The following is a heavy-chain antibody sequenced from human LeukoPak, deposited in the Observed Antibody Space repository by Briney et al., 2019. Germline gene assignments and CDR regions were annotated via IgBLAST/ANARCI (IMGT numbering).Heavy chain of an antibody. D-gene: IGHD2-15*01. CDR1: GGSFSGYY. V-gene: IGHV4-34*01. CDR2: INHSGST. Sequence: SETLSLTCAVYGGSFSGYYWSWIRQPPGKGLEWIGEINHSGSTNYNPSLKSRVTISVDTSKNQFPLKLSSVTAADTAVYYCARGPDIVVVVAASNWFDPWGQGTLVTVFS. J-gene: IGHJ5*02. CDR3: ARGPDIVVVVAASNWFDP.